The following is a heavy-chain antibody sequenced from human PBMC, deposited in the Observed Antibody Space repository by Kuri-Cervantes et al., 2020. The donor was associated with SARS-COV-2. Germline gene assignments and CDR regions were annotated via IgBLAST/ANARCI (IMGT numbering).Heavy chain of an antibody. CDR2: IYHSGST. CDR3: ARNSGYSSGWFYYYYYMDV. CDR1: GYSISSGYY. J-gene: IGHJ6*03. Sequence: SETLSLTCAVSGYSISSGYYWGWIRQPPGKGLEWIGSIYHSGSTYYNPSLKSRVTISVDTSKNQFSLKLSSVTAADTAVYYCARNSGYSSGWFYYYYYMDVWGKGTMVTVSS. V-gene: IGHV4-38-2*01. D-gene: IGHD6-19*01.